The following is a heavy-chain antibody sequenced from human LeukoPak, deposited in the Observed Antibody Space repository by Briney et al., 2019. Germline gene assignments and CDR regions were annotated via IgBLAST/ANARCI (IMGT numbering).Heavy chain of an antibody. V-gene: IGHV4-39*07. CDR3: AREYSDSSRSDY. J-gene: IGHJ4*02. CDR1: GGSISSSNKYY. CDR2: VYYSGST. D-gene: IGHD3-9*01. Sequence: SETLSLTCSVSGGSISSSNKYYWGWIRQPPGKGLEWIGCVYYSGSTYYNPSLKSRVTISVDTSKNQFSLKLSSVTAADTAAYYCAREYSDSSRSDYWGQGTLVTVSS.